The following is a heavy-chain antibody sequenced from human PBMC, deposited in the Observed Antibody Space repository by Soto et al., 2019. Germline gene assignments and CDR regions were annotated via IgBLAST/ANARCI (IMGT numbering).Heavy chain of an antibody. Sequence: SETLSLTCTVSGGSISSTSHHWAWIRQPPGKGLEWIGSIYYSGTTYYNPSLKSRLTIFVDTSKNQFSLKLSSVTAADTALYYCTREYSSTSEYWSQGTLVTVSS. CDR1: GGSISSTSHH. J-gene: IGHJ4*02. D-gene: IGHD5-18*01. CDR2: IYYSGTT. V-gene: IGHV4-39*02. CDR3: TREYSSTSEY.